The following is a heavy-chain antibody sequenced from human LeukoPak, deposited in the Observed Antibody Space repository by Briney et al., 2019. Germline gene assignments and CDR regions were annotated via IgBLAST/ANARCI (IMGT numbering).Heavy chain of an antibody. J-gene: IGHJ4*02. D-gene: IGHD3-16*02. V-gene: IGHV4-4*07. CDR2: IYTSGST. Sequence: SETLSLTCTVSGGSISSYYWSWIRQPAGKGLEWIGRIYTSGSTNYNPSLKSRATMSVGTSKNQFSLKLSSVTAADTAVYYCARMGLNPHGYPTYFDYWGQGTLVTVSS. CDR1: GGSISSYY. CDR3: ARMGLNPHGYPTYFDY.